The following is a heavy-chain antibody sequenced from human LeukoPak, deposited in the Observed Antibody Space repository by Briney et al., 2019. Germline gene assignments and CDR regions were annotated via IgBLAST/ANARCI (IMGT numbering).Heavy chain of an antibody. CDR1: GGFFTGYY. Sequence: SETLSLTCAVYGGFFTGYYWSWIRQPPGKGLEWIGYIYYSGSTNYNPSLKSRVTISVDTSKNQFSLKLSSVTAADTAVYYCARRNREFNAFDIWGQGTMVTVSS. CDR2: IYYSGST. CDR3: ARRNREFNAFDI. J-gene: IGHJ3*02. V-gene: IGHV4-59*08. D-gene: IGHD2/OR15-2a*01.